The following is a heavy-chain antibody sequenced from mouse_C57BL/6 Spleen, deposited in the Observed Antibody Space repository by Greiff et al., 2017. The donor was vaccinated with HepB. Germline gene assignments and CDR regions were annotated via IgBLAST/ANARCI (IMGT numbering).Heavy chain of an antibody. CDR2: ISSGSSTI. D-gene: IGHD4-1*01. CDR1: GFTFSDYG. Sequence: EVMLVESGGGLVKPGGSLKLSCAASGFTFSDYGMHWVRQAPEKGLEWVAYISSGSSTIYYADTVKGRFTISRDNAKNTLFLQMTSLRSEDTAMYYCARTNWGYFDYWGQGTTLTVSS. J-gene: IGHJ2*01. V-gene: IGHV5-17*01. CDR3: ARTNWGYFDY.